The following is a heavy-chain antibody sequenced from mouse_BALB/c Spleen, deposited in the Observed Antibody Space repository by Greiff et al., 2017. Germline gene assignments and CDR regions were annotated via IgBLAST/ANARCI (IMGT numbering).Heavy chain of an antibody. CDR2: IRNKANGYTT. CDR1: GFSFTDYY. V-gene: IGHV7-3*02. J-gene: IGHJ4*01. CDR3: ARGGEGAMDY. Sequence: EVQVVESGGGLVQPGGSLRLSCATSGFSFTDYYMSWVRQPPGKALEWLGFIRNKANGYTTEYSASVKGRFTISRDNSQSILYLQMNTLRAEDSATYYCARGGEGAMDYWGQGTSVTVSS.